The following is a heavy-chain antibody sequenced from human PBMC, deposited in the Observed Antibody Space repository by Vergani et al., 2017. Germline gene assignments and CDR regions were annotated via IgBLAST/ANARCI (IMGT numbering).Heavy chain of an antibody. J-gene: IGHJ4*02. CDR1: GFTFSSYA. Sequence: EVQLLESGGGLVQPGGSLRLSCAASGFTFSSYAMSWVRQAPGQGLEWVSAISGSGGSTYYADSVKGRFTISRDNSKNTLYLQMNSLRAEDTAVYYCAKGGRGGKLVPDSDWGQGTLVTVSS. CDR2: ISGSGGST. V-gene: IGHV3-23*01. D-gene: IGHD6-6*01. CDR3: AKGGRGGKLVPDSD.